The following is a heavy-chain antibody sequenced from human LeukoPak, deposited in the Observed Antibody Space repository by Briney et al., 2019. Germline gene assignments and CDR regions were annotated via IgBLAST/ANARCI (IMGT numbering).Heavy chain of an antibody. J-gene: IGHJ6*02. Sequence: GASVKVSCKASGGTFSSYAISWVRQAPGRELEWMGGIFPIFGTANYAQKFQGRVTITADESTSTAYMELSSLRSEDTAVYYCARDRDIVVVVAATGYSYAYSMDVWGQGTTVTVSS. CDR1: GGTFSSYA. CDR3: ARDRDIVVVVAATGYSYAYSMDV. V-gene: IGHV1-69*13. CDR2: IFPIFGTA. D-gene: IGHD2-15*01.